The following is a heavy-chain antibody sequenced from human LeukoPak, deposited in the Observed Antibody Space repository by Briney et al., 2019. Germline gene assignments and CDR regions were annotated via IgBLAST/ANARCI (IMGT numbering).Heavy chain of an antibody. CDR2: ITGSGGST. J-gene: IGHJ4*02. CDR1: GXTFSSFP. V-gene: IGHV3-23*01. D-gene: IGHD2-8*01. Sequence: PGGSLRLSCAASGXTFSSFPMTWVRLAPGKGLEWVSTITGSGGSTYYAESVKGRFTISRDNSKNTLYLQMNSLRGEDTALYYCAKDLAGCSDSWGQGTLVTVSS. CDR3: AKDLAGCSDS.